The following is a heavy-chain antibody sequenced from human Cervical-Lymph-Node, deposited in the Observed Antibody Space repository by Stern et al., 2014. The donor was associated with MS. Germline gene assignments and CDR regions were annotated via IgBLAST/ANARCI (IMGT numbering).Heavy chain of an antibody. CDR2: ISSSGSLI. CDR3: VRDAPAHSGRVTDAFDL. D-gene: IGHD2-15*01. CDR1: EFTFSAYS. J-gene: IGHJ3*01. Sequence: EVQLVESGGGLVQPGGSLRLSCAASEFTFSAYSMNWVRRAPGKGLEWVSFISSSGSLIYYADSIKGRFTISRDNAEDSLYLQMDSLRDEDTAVYFCVRDAPAHSGRVTDAFDLWGQGTMVSVSS. V-gene: IGHV3-48*02.